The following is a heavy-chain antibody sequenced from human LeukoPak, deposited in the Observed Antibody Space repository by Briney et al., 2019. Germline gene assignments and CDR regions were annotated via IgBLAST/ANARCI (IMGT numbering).Heavy chain of an antibody. CDR3: ARGPRSYGSGSYYGMDV. CDR1: GYTFTSYA. J-gene: IGHJ6*02. D-gene: IGHD3-10*01. V-gene: IGHV7-4-1*02. CDR2: INTNTGNP. Sequence: EASVKVSCKASGYTFTSYAMNWVRQAPGQGLEWMGWINTNTGNPTYAQGFTGRFVFSLDTSVSTAYLQISSLKAEDTAVYYCARGPRSYGSGSYYGMDVWGQGTTVTVSS.